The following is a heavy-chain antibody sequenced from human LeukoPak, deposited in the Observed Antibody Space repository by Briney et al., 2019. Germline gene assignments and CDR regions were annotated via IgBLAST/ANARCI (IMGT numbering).Heavy chain of an antibody. CDR3: AREPYDYVWGSYGPGDY. D-gene: IGHD3-16*01. CDR2: ISSSGSTI. CDR1: GFTFSSYE. V-gene: IGHV3-48*03. J-gene: IGHJ4*02. Sequence: PGGSLRLSCAASGFTFSSYEMSWVRQAPGKGLEWVSYISSSGSTIYYADSVKGRFTISRDNAKNSLYLQMNSLRAEDTAVYYCAREPYDYVWGSYGPGDYWGQGTLVTVSS.